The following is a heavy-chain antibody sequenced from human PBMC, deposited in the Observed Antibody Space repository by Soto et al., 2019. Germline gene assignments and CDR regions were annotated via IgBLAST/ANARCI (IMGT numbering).Heavy chain of an antibody. V-gene: IGHV3-23*01. Sequence: PGGSLRLSCAASGFTFSSYAMSWVRQAPGKGLEWVSAISGSGGSTYYADSVKGRFTISRDNSKNTLYLQMNSLRVEDTAVYYCATFQNGPSLEYFHDWGQGTLVTVSS. CDR3: ATFQNGPSLEYFHD. CDR2: ISGSGGST. CDR1: GFTFSSYA. J-gene: IGHJ1*01. D-gene: IGHD2-8*01.